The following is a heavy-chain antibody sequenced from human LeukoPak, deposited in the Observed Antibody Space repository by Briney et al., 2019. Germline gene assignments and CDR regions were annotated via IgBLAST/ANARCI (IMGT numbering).Heavy chain of an antibody. CDR1: GFTFSSYG. D-gene: IGHD3-3*01. CDR2: IWYDGSNK. J-gene: IGHJ4*02. CDR3: ARGVQEGFLEWVGDY. V-gene: IGHV3-33*01. Sequence: GGSLRLSCAASGFTFSSYGMHWVRQAPGKGLEWVAVIWYDGSNKYYADSVKGRFTISRDNSKNTLYLQMNSLRAEDTAVYYCARGVQEGFLEWVGDYWGQGTLVTVSS.